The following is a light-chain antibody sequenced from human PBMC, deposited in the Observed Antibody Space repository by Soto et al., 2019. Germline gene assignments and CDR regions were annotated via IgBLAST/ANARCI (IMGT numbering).Light chain of an antibody. J-gene: IGKJ1*01. Sequence: DIQMTQSPSTLSASVGDRVTITCRASQSISNWLAWYQQKPGKVPKLLIYKTSSLESGVPSRFSGSGSGTEFTLTISSLQPNDFATYYCQQYHTYWTFGQGTKVDIK. CDR3: QQYHTYWT. CDR2: KTS. V-gene: IGKV1-5*03. CDR1: QSISNW.